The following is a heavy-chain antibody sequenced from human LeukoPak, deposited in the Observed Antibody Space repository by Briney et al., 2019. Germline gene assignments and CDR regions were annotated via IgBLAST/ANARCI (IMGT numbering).Heavy chain of an antibody. D-gene: IGHD3-3*01. CDR3: ARSQYDFWSGYYFDY. CDR1: GGSFSGYY. J-gene: IGHJ4*02. Sequence: PSETLSLTCAVYGGSFSGYYWSWIRQPPGKGLEWIGEINHSGSTNYNPSLKSRVTISVDTSKNQFSLKLSSVTAAGTAVYYCARSQYDFWSGYYFDYWGQGTLVTVSS. V-gene: IGHV4-34*01. CDR2: INHSGST.